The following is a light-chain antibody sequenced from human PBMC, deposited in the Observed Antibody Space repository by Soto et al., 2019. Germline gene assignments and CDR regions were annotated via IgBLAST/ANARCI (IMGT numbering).Light chain of an antibody. V-gene: IGKV3-15*01. CDR1: QNVSRN. J-gene: IGKJ4*01. CDR2: GAS. Sequence: EIVMTQSPATLSVSPGERATLSCRASQNVSRNLAWYQWKPGQAPRLLIYGASTRPTGISARFDGSGSGTEFSLTISSLQSEDFAIYYCQHYNGQPLTFGGGTMVEIK. CDR3: QHYNGQPLT.